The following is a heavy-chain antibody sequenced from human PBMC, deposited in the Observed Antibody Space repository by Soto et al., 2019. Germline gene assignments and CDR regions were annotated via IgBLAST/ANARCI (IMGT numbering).Heavy chain of an antibody. CDR3: ARAGVGNYYASSGYYNY. D-gene: IGHD3-22*01. CDR2: ISAYNGNT. Sequence: ASVKVSCKASGYTFTSYGISWVRQAPGQGLEWMGWISAYNGNTNYAQKLQGRVTMTTDTSTSTAYMELRSLRSDDTAVYYCARAGVGNYYASSGYYNYWGQGTLVTVSS. CDR1: GYTFTSYG. V-gene: IGHV1-18*01. J-gene: IGHJ4*02.